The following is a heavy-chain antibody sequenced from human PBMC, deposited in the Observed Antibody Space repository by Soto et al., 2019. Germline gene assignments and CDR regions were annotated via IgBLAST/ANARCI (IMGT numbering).Heavy chain of an antibody. Sequence: EVQLVESGGGLVQPGGSLRLSCAASGFTFSSYSMNWVRQAPGKGLEWVSYISSSSSTIYYADSMKGRFTISRDNAKNSLYLQMNSLRDEDTAVYYCARARGGYSYGYYYYGMDVWGQGTTVTVSS. CDR3: ARARGGYSYGYYYYGMDV. D-gene: IGHD5-18*01. J-gene: IGHJ6*02. CDR2: ISSSSSTI. V-gene: IGHV3-48*02. CDR1: GFTFSSYS.